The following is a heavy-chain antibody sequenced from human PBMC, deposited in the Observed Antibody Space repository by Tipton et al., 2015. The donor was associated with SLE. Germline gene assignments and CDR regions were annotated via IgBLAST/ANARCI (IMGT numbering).Heavy chain of an antibody. Sequence: QSGAEVKKPGSSVRLSCKASGGTFSSYPFTWVRQAPGQGLEWMGGIIPIFTTPNYAQKFQGRVAINADESTSTVVMELSSLRSEDTAVYYCARAPGGGADRGSYYYYGMDVWGQGTTVTVSS. V-gene: IGHV1-69*01. J-gene: IGHJ6*02. CDR1: GGTFSSYP. CDR3: ARAPGGGADRGSYYYYGMDV. D-gene: IGHD3-10*01. CDR2: IIPIFTTP.